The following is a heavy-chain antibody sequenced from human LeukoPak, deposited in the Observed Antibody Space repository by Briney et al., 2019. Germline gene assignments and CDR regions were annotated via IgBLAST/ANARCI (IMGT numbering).Heavy chain of an antibody. CDR3: ARGNYYDMDV. CDR2: ISGSGGST. Sequence: SGGSLRLSCAASGFTFSSYAMSWVRQAPGKGLEWVSAISGSGGSTYYADSVKGRFTISRDNAKMYLQMNSLRAEDTAVYYCARGNYYDMDVWGQGTTVTVSS. J-gene: IGHJ6*02. V-gene: IGHV3-23*01. CDR1: GFTFSSYA.